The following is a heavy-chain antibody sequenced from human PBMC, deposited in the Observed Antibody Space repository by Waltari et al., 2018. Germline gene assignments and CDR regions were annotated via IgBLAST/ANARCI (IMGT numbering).Heavy chain of an antibody. J-gene: IGHJ4*02. CDR1: GFTFSGSA. Sequence: EVQLVESGGGLVQPGGSLKLSCAASGFTFSGSALHWVRPAVGKGLEWVGRIRSKANSYATAYAASVKGRFTISRDDSKNTAYLQMNSLKTEDTAVYYCTTRPPGIAAAGSRRIFDYWGQGTLVTVSS. CDR2: IRSKANSYAT. V-gene: IGHV3-73*01. CDR3: TTRPPGIAAAGSRRIFDY. D-gene: IGHD6-13*01.